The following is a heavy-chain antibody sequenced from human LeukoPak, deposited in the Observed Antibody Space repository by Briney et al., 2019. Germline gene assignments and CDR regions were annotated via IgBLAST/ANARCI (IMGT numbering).Heavy chain of an antibody. CDR3: AMGVDKGAFDI. V-gene: IGHV4-59*01. D-gene: IGHD1-26*01. J-gene: IGHJ3*02. CDR2: VYYSGST. CDR1: GDSISSYY. Sequence: SETLSLTCTVSGDSISSYYWSWVRQPKGTGLEWIGYVYYSGSTNYKPALKSRVTISVDTSKNQFSLKLSSVTAADTAVYSCAMGVDKGAFDIWGQGTMLTVSS.